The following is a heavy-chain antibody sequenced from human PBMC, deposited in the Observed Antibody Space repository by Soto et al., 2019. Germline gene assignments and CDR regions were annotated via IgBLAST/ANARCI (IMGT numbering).Heavy chain of an antibody. CDR1: GDSMSGFY. V-gene: IGHV4-59*01. Sequence: WETLSLTCTVSGDSMSGFYWSWIRQTPGKGLEWIGYINYVGRTSYYSPSLQSRVTISLDSSKNQFSLILSSVTAADTAVYFCARFRRNYFDYWGQGTQVTVS. CDR2: INYVGRTS. D-gene: IGHD3-10*01. J-gene: IGHJ4*02. CDR3: ARFRRNYFDY.